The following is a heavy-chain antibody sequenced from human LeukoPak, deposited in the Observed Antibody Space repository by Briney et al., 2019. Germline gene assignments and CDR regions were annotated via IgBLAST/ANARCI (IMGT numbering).Heavy chain of an antibody. Sequence: GGSLRLSCAVSGFTSDDHALHWVRQASGKGLEWVAGIMWRSGSTGYGDSVKGRFTISRDNAKKSLYLQMNGLRVEDTAFYYCTKDLTPGGADVWGQGTTVTVSS. CDR2: IMWRSGST. CDR1: GFTSDDHA. J-gene: IGHJ6*02. CDR3: TKDLTPGGADV. V-gene: IGHV3-9*02. D-gene: IGHD3-10*01.